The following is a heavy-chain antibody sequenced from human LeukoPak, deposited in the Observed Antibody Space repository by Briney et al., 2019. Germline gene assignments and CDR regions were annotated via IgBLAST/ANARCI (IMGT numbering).Heavy chain of an antibody. CDR3: ARPLYCSSTSCYDAFDI. CDR1: GFTFSSYA. D-gene: IGHD2-2*01. V-gene: IGHV3-30-3*01. J-gene: IGHJ3*02. CDR2: ISYDGSNK. Sequence: GGSLRLSCAASGFTFSSYAMHWVRQAPGKGLEWVAVISYDGSNKYYADSVKGRFTISRDNSKNTLYLQMNSLRAEDMAVYYCARPLYCSSTSCYDAFDIWGQGTMVTVSS.